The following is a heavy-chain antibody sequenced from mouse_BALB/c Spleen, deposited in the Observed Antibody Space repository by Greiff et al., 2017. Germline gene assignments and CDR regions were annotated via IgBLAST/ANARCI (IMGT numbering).Heavy chain of an antibody. CDR3: ARDYDPYAMDY. J-gene: IGHJ4*01. D-gene: IGHD2-3*01. CDR1: GFTFTDYY. CDR2: IRNKANGYRT. V-gene: IGHV7-3*02. Sequence: EVHLVESGGGLVQPGGSLRLSCATSGFTFTDYYMSWVRQPPGKALEWLGFIRNKANGYRTEYSATVKGRFTISRDNSQSILYLQMNTLRAEDSATCYCARDYDPYAMDYWGQGTSVTVSS.